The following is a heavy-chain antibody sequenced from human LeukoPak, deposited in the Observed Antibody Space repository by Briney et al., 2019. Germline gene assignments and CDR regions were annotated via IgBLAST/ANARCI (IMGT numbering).Heavy chain of an antibody. D-gene: IGHD3-22*01. CDR2: ISSRGSTI. CDR1: GFPSSNYS. Sequence: GGSLRLSCAASGFPSSNYSMSWVRQAPGKGLEWVSYISSRGSTIYYADSVKGRFTISRDNAKNSLYLQMNSLRAEDTAGFYCARVFHPIDSSGANAGLFDYRGQGTRVTVSS. CDR3: ARVFHPIDSSGANAGLFDY. V-gene: IGHV3-11*04. J-gene: IGHJ4*02.